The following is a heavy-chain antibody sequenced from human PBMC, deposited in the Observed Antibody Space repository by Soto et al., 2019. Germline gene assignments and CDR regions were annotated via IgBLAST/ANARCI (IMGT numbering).Heavy chain of an antibody. CDR1: GFSLSNARMG. CDR3: ALIPFHDSSGYYYYFDY. J-gene: IGHJ4*02. CDR2: IFSNDEK. V-gene: IGHV2-26*01. Sequence: QVTLKESGPVLVKPTETLTLTCTVSGFSLSNARMGVSWIRQPPGKALEWLAHIFSNDEKSYSTSLKSRLTISKDTSKTQVVLTMTNLDPVDTATYYCALIPFHDSSGYYYYFDYWGQGTLVTVSS. D-gene: IGHD3-22*01.